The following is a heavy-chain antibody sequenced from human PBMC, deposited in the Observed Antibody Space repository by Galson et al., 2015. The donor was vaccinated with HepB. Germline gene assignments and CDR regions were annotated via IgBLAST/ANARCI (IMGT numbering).Heavy chain of an antibody. CDR1: GFTFSSYW. CDR3: ARSSLIAVADFDY. V-gene: IGHV3-7*03. D-gene: IGHD6-19*01. J-gene: IGHJ4*02. CDR2: IKQDGSEK. Sequence: SLRLSCAASGFTFSSYWMSWVRQAPGKGLEWVANIKQDGSEKYYVDSVKGRFTISRDNAKNSLYLQMNSLRAEDTAVYYCARSSLIAVADFDYWGQGTLVTVSS.